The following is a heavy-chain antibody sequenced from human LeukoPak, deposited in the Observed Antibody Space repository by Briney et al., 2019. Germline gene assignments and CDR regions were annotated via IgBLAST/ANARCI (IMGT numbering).Heavy chain of an antibody. CDR2: IYYSGST. CDR3: ARRTKKQQLAFDI. D-gene: IGHD6-13*01. V-gene: IGHV4-59*08. J-gene: IGHJ3*02. Sequence: SETLSLTCTVSGGSISSYYWRWLRQPPGKGLEWVGYIYYSGSTNYNPSLKSRVPISVDTSKNQFSLKLSSVTAADTAVYYCARRTKKQQLAFDIWGQGTMVTVSS. CDR1: GGSISSYY.